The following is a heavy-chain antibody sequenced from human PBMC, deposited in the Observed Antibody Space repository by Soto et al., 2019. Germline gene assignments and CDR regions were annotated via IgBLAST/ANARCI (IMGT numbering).Heavy chain of an antibody. CDR2: IWYDGSNK. CDR1: GFTFSSYG. Sequence: GGSLRLSCAASGFTFSSYGMHWVRQAPGKGLEWVAVIWYDGSNKYYADSVKGRFTISRDNSKNTLYLQMNSLRAEDTAVYYCARDLIVGAANFDYYYYGMDVWGQGTTVTVSS. J-gene: IGHJ6*02. V-gene: IGHV3-33*01. D-gene: IGHD1-26*01. CDR3: ARDLIVGAANFDYYYYGMDV.